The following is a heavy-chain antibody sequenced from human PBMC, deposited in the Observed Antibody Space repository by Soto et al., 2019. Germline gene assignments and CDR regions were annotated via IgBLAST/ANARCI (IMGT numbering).Heavy chain of an antibody. CDR3: AKDFLPHSLGGETGY. CDR2: ISGSGGST. D-gene: IGHD4-17*01. J-gene: IGHJ4*02. V-gene: IGHV3-23*01. Sequence: EVQLLESGGGLVQPGGSLRLSCAASGFTFSSYAMSWVRQAPGKGLEWVSAISGSGGSTYYADSVKGRFTISRDNSKNTLYLQMNSQRAEDTAVYYCAKDFLPHSLGGETGYWGQGTLVTVSS. CDR1: GFTFSSYA.